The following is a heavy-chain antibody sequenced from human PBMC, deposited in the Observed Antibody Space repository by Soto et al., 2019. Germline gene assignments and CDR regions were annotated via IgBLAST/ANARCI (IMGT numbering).Heavy chain of an antibody. D-gene: IGHD4-17*01. Sequence: QVQLQESGPGLVKPSETLSLTCTVSGGSISSSYWSWIRQPPGKGLEWIGYIHYSGSTNYNPSLKSRVNISVDTSKNQFSLKLSSVTAADTAVYYCTRLGVNGDYDLFDYWGQGTLVAVSS. J-gene: IGHJ4*02. CDR2: IHYSGST. CDR1: GGSISSSY. V-gene: IGHV4-59*08. CDR3: TRLGVNGDYDLFDY.